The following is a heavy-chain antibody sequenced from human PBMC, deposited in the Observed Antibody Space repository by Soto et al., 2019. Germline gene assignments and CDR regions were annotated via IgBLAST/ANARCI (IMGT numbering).Heavy chain of an antibody. CDR3: AGDFGTTVICWYFDL. J-gene: IGHJ2*01. Sequence: EVQLVESGGGLVQPGGSLRLSCAASGFTFSSYWMSWVRQAPGKGLEWVANIKQDGSEKYYVDSVKGRFTISRDNAKNSLYLQMNSLRAEDTAVYYCAGDFGTTVICWYFDLWGRGTLVTVSS. D-gene: IGHD1-1*01. V-gene: IGHV3-7*01. CDR2: IKQDGSEK. CDR1: GFTFSSYW.